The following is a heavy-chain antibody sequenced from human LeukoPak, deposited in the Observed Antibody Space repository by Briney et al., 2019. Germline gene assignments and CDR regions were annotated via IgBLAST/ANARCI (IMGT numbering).Heavy chain of an antibody. Sequence: PSETLSLTCTVSGGSISTSNYYWGWIRQPPGKGLEWIGNIFYSGSTYYSPSLKSRVTISLDTSRNQFSLKLNSVTAADTAVYYCARDNSVTIAGHHTLDYWGQGTLVTVSS. D-gene: IGHD4-17*01. CDR3: ARDNSVTIAGHHTLDY. CDR2: IFYSGST. V-gene: IGHV4-39*07. J-gene: IGHJ4*02. CDR1: GGSISTSNYY.